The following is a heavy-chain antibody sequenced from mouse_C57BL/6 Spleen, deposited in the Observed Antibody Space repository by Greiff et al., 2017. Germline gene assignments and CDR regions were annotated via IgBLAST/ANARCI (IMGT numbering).Heavy chain of an antibody. V-gene: IGHV1-80*01. CDR3: ARAVIRLFDY. J-gene: IGHJ2*01. CDR2: IYPGDGDT. Sequence: VQEVESGAELVKPGASVKISCKASGYAFSSYWMNWVKQRPGKGLEWIGQIYPGDGDTNYNGKFKGKATLTADKSSSTPYMQLSSLTSEDSAVYLCARAVIRLFDYWGQGTTLTVSS. D-gene: IGHD1-1*01. CDR1: GYAFSSYW.